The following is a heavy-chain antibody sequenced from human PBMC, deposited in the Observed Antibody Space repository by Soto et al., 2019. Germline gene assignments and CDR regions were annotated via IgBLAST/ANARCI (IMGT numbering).Heavy chain of an antibody. D-gene: IGHD1-1*01. V-gene: IGHV3-48*01. CDR1: GFTFSSYS. Sequence: HPGGSLRLSCAASGFTFSSYSMNWVRQAPGKGLEWVSYISSSSSTIYYADSVKGRFTISRDNAKNSLYLQMNSLRAEDTAVYYCASPVQLDFDPWGQGTLVTVSS. CDR2: ISSSSSTI. CDR3: ASPVQLDFDP. J-gene: IGHJ5*02.